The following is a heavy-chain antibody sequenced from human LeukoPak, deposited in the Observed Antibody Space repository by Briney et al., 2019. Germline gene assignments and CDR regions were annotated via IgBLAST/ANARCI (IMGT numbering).Heavy chain of an antibody. J-gene: IGHJ4*02. CDR3: ASSNCDGDCYLDY. Sequence: PGGSLRLSCAASGFTIAKKYMNWVRQAPGKGLDWVSLIYSAGGTSYADSVKGRFTISKYNSKNTLYLQMNRLRLEDTAVYYCASSNCDGDCYLDYWGQGALVTVSS. CDR2: IYSAGGT. V-gene: IGHV3-53*01. CDR1: GFTIAKKY. D-gene: IGHD2-21*02.